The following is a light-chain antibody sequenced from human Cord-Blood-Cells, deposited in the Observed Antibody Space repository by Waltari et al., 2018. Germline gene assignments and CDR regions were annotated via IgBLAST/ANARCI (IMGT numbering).Light chain of an antibody. CDR1: QSVSSN. CDR2: GAS. V-gene: IGKV3-15*01. Sequence: EIVMKQSPDPLSVSPGERATLSCRASQSVSSNLAWYQQKPGQAPRLLIYGASIRATGIPARFSGSGSGTEFTLTISSLQSEDFAVYYCQQYNNSPLYSFGQGTKLEIK. CDR3: QQYNNSPLYS. J-gene: IGKJ2*03.